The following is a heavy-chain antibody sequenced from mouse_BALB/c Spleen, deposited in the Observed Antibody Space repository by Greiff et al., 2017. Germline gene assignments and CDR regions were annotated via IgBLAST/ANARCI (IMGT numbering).Heavy chain of an antibody. CDR2: INSNGGST. CDR3: ARQRVKLVHWYFDV. CDR1: GFTFSSYY. J-gene: IGHJ1*01. D-gene: IGHD4-1*01. V-gene: IGHV5-6-2*01. Sequence: EVMLVESGGGLVKLGGSLKLSCAASGFTFSSYYMSWVRQTPEKRLELVAAINSNGGSTYYPDTVKGRFTISRDNAKNTLYLQMSSLKSEDTALYYCARQRVKLVHWYFDVWGAGTTVTVSS.